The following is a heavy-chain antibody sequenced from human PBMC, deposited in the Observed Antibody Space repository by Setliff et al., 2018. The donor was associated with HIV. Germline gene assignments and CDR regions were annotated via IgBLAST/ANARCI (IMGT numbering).Heavy chain of an antibody. CDR3: ARDKGRDGYNFYAFDI. V-gene: IGHV4-59*11. CDR1: GGSISGHY. D-gene: IGHD5-12*01. CDR2: IYTTERI. Sequence: PSETLSLTCSFSGGSISGHYWSWIRQTPGKGLEWIATIYTTERISYNPSLRSRVTISVDTSKDQFSLKLSSVTAADTAVYYCARDKGRDGYNFYAFDIWGQGTMVTVSS. J-gene: IGHJ3*02.